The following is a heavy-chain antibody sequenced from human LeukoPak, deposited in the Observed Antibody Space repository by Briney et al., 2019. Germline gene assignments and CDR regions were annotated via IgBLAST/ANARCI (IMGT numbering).Heavy chain of an antibody. V-gene: IGHV3-66*01. CDR1: GFTVRSNY. CDR3: ARSRVSGSYGMDV. Sequence: PGGSLRLSCAASGFTVRSNYMTWVRQAPGKGLEWVSVIYGGGDTYYADSVKGRFTISRDNSKNTLYLQMNSLRAEDTALYYCARSRVSGSYGMDVWGQGTTVTVSS. CDR2: IYGGGDT. D-gene: IGHD3-10*01. J-gene: IGHJ6*02.